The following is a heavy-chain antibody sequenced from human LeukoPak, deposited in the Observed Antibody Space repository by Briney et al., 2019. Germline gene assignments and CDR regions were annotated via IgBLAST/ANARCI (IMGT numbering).Heavy chain of an antibody. Sequence: ASVKVSCKASGYTFTSYGISWVRQAPGQGLEWMGWISAYNGNTNYAQKLQGRVTMTTDTSTSTAYMELRSLRSDDTAVYYCARDGVTMVRGVIIRDYYYYYMDVWGKGTTVTISS. CDR3: ARDGVTMVRGVIIRDYYYYYMDV. D-gene: IGHD3-10*01. CDR1: GYTFTSYG. CDR2: ISAYNGNT. V-gene: IGHV1-18*01. J-gene: IGHJ6*03.